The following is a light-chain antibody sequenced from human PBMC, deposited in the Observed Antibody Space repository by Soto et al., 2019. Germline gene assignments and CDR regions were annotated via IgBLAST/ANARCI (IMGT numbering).Light chain of an antibody. CDR2: QAS. CDR1: QSISSW. CDR3: EDYSSSSGLT. Sequence: DIQMTQSPSTLSASVGDRVTITCRASQSISSWLAWYQQKPGKAPKLRIFQASSLKSGVPSRFSGSGSATEYTLTISSLQPDDFATYYCEDYSSSSGLTFGGGTKVEIK. V-gene: IGKV1-5*03. J-gene: IGKJ4*01.